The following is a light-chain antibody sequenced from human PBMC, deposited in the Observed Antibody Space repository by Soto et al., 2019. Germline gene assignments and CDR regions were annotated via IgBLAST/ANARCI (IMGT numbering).Light chain of an antibody. Sequence: QSVLTQPPSASGTPGWRVTISCSGSSSNIGSNTVNWYQQLPGTAPKLLIYSNNQRPSGVPDRFSGSKSGTSASLAISGLQSEDEADYYCAAWDDSLNGLVFGGGTKVTVL. CDR2: SNN. CDR1: SSNIGSNT. J-gene: IGLJ2*01. V-gene: IGLV1-44*01. CDR3: AAWDDSLNGLV.